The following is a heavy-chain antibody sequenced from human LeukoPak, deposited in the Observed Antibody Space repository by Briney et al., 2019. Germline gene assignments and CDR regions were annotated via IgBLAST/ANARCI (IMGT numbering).Heavy chain of an antibody. D-gene: IGHD2-15*01. CDR1: GLSFSSSR. CDR2: ISYDGSNK. J-gene: IGHJ3*02. CDR3: AKVLSGWSGAFDI. V-gene: IGHV3-30*18. Sequence: GSLRLSKAAYGLSFSSSRVGWVGQAAGEWLEWVAVISYDGSNKYYADSVKGRFTISRDNSKNTLYLQMNSLRAEDTAVYYCAKVLSGWSGAFDIWGQGTMVTVSS.